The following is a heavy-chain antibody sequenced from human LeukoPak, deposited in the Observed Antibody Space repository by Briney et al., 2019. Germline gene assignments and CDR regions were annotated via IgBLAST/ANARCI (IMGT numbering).Heavy chain of an antibody. J-gene: IGHJ4*02. CDR3: ARAETDHYYFDS. D-gene: IGHD3-10*01. Sequence: GGSLRLSCAAPGFTVSSNYMSWVRQAPGKGLEWVSVIYSGGSTYYADSVKGRFTISRDNSKNTLYLQMNSLRAEDTAVYYCARAETDHYYFDSLGQGIQVTVSS. CDR2: IYSGGST. CDR1: GFTVSSNY. V-gene: IGHV3-53*01.